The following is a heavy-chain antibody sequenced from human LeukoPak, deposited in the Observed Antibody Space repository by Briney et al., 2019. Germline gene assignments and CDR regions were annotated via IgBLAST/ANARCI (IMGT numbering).Heavy chain of an antibody. V-gene: IGHV3-21*01. J-gene: IGHJ4*02. D-gene: IGHD1-1*01. Sequence: PGGSLRLSCAASGFTFSNYSMNWVRQAPGKGLEWVSSISSSSSYIYYADSVKGRFTISRDNAKNSLYLQMNSLRAEDTAVYYCARDRRGLERRFFDYWGQGTLVTVSS. CDR2: ISSSSSYI. CDR3: ARDRRGLERRFFDY. CDR1: GFTFSNYS.